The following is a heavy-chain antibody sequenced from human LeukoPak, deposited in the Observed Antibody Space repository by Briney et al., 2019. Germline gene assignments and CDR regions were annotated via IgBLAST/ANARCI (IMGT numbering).Heavy chain of an antibody. Sequence: PGGSLRLSCAASGFTFTSYEMNWVRQAPGKGLEWVSYISSSGSTIYYADSMKGRFTISRDNAKNSLYLQMNSLRAEDTAVYYCARDFDFEALVPWGQGTLVTVSS. J-gene: IGHJ5*02. V-gene: IGHV3-48*03. CDR1: GFTFTSYE. D-gene: IGHD5-18*01. CDR3: ARDFDFEALVP. CDR2: ISSSGSTI.